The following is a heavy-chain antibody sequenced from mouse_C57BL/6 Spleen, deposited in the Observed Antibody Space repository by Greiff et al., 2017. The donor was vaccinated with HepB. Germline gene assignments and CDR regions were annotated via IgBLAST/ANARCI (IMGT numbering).Heavy chain of an antibody. CDR2: ISYDGSN. Sequence: EVQLQQSGPGLVKPSQSLSLTCSVTGYSITSGYYWNWIRQFPGNKLEWMGYISYDGSNNYNPSLKNRISITRDTSKNQFFLKLNSVTTEDTATYYCARDRQWGQGTLVTVSA. CDR3: ARDRQ. V-gene: IGHV3-6*01. J-gene: IGHJ3*02. CDR1: GYSITSGYY.